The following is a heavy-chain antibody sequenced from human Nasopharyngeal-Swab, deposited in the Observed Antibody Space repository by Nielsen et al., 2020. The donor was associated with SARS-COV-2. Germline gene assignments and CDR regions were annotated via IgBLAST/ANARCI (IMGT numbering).Heavy chain of an antibody. D-gene: IGHD4-11*01. Sequence: GGSLRLSCAASGFTFSSYWMSWVRQAPGKGLEWVANIKQDGSEKYYVDSVKGRFTVSRDNAKNSLYLQLNSLRAEDTAVYYCARDTYSNYASYYYYMDVWGKGTTVTVSS. CDR1: GFTFSSYW. CDR2: IKQDGSEK. CDR3: ARDTYSNYASYYYYMDV. J-gene: IGHJ6*03. V-gene: IGHV3-7*01.